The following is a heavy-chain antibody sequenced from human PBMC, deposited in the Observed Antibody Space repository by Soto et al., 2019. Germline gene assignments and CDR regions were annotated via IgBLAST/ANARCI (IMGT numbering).Heavy chain of an antibody. Sequence: QITLKESGPTLLKPTQTLTLTCTVSWFSLSTSGLGVGWIRQPPGKSLEWLALIYWDDVQRYNPSLKTRLTITKDDSRSQVVLTMTNMDPVDTATYYCAHSPCSGGTCYLFDYWGQGALVTVSS. V-gene: IGHV2-5*02. CDR3: AHSPCSGGTCYLFDY. CDR1: WFSLSTSGLG. D-gene: IGHD2-15*01. CDR2: IYWDDVQ. J-gene: IGHJ4*02.